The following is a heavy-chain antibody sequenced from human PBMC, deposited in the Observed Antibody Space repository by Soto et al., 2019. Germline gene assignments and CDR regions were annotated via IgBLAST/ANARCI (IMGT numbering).Heavy chain of an antibody. V-gene: IGHV4-34*01. J-gene: IGHJ4*02. D-gene: IGHD3-10*01. CDR3: ARRYYYGLGRIDY. Sequence: QVQLQQWGAGLLKPSETLSLTCAVYGGSFSGYYWSWIRQPPGKGLEWIGEINHSGSTNYNPSLKSRVTISVDTSKNQFSLKLSSVTAADTAVYYCARRYYYGLGRIDYWGQGTLVTVSS. CDR1: GGSFSGYY. CDR2: INHSGST.